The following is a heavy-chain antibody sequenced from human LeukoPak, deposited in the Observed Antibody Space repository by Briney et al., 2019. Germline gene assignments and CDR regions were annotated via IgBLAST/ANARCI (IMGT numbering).Heavy chain of an antibody. J-gene: IGHJ5*02. Sequence: SETLSLTCTVSGGSISSYYWGWIRQPPGKGLEWIGYIYYSGSTNYNPSLKSRVTISVDTSKNQFSLKLSSVTAADTAVYYCARGTTISVAGSQFDPWGQGTLVTVSS. CDR2: IYYSGST. CDR1: GGSISSYY. D-gene: IGHD6-19*01. V-gene: IGHV4-59*01. CDR3: ARGTTISVAGSQFDP.